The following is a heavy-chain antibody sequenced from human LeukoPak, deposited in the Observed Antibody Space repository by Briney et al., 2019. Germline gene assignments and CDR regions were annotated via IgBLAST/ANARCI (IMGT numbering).Heavy chain of an antibody. CDR3: ARGYDILTGKNWFDP. CDR2: IYYSGST. CDR1: GGSISISSYY. V-gene: IGHV4-39*07. Sequence: SETLSLTCTVSGGSISISSYYWAWIRQPPGKGLEWIANIYYSGSTYYNPSLKSRVTMSVDTSKNQFSLKLSSVTAADTAVYYCARGYDILTGKNWFDPWGQGTLVTVSS. D-gene: IGHD3-9*01. J-gene: IGHJ5*02.